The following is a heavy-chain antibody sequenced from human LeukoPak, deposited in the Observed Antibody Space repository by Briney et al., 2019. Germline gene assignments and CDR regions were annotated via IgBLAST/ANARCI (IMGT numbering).Heavy chain of an antibody. CDR3: ARHFGRQWLVLGYWYFDL. D-gene: IGHD6-19*01. CDR2: IYTSGST. V-gene: IGHV4-61*02. CDR1: GGSISSGSYY. Sequence: PSETLSLTCTVSGGSISSGSYYWSWIRQPAGKGLEWIGRIYTSGSTNYNPSLKSRVTISVDTSKNQFSLKLSSVTAADTAVYYCARHFGRQWLVLGYWYFDLWGRGTLVTVSS. J-gene: IGHJ2*01.